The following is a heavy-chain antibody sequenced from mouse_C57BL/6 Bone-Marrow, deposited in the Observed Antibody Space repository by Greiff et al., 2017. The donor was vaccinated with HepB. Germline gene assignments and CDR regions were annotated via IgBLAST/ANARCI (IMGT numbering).Heavy chain of an antibody. Sequence: QVQLQQSGTELVKPGASVKLSCKASGYTFTSYWMHWVKQRPGQGLEWIGNINPSNGGTNYNEKFKSKATLTVDKSSSTAYMQLSSLTSEDSAVYYCARFRYGNYDYFDYWGQGTTLTVSS. CDR3: ARFRYGNYDYFDY. CDR1: GYTFTSYW. V-gene: IGHV1-53*01. D-gene: IGHD2-1*01. J-gene: IGHJ2*01. CDR2: INPSNGGT.